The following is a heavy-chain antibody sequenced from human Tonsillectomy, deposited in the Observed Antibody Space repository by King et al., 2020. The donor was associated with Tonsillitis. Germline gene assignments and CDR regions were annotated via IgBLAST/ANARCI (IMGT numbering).Heavy chain of an antibody. CDR2: IHPNSGGT. CDR3: AREEYVGGAT. D-gene: IGHD3-10*01. J-gene: IGHJ5*02. V-gene: IGHV1-2*02. CDR1: GYTFTGYY. Sequence: QLVQSGAEVKKPGASVKVSCKASGYTFTGYYIHWMRQAPGQGLEWMGWIHPNSGGTDYARKFQGRVTMTRDTSISTAYMELSWLRSDDTAVYFCAREEYVGGATWGPGTLVTVSS.